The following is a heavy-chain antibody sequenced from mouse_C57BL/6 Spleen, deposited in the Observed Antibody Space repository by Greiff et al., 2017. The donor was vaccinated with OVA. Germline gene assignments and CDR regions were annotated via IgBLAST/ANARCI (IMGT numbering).Heavy chain of an antibody. CDR3: ASRSSGYRYYAMDY. D-gene: IGHD3-2*02. V-gene: IGHV1-54*01. CDR1: GYAFTNYL. Sequence: VHLVESGAELVRPGTSVKVSCKASGYAFTNYLIEWVKQRPGQGLEWIGVINPGSGGTNYNEKFKGKATLTADKSSSTAYMQLSSLTSEDSAVYFCASRSSGYRYYAMDYWGQGTSVTVSS. J-gene: IGHJ4*01. CDR2: INPGSGGT.